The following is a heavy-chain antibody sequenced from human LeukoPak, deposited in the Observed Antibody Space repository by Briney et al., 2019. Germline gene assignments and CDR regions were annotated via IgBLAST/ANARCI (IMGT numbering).Heavy chain of an antibody. Sequence: EGSLRLSCAASGFTFSSYAMSWVRQAPGKGLEWISGISGSGGSTYYADSVKGRFTISRDNSKNTVYLQMNSLRAEDTAVYYCARPSTSGIAAAGLKYWGQGTLVTVSS. V-gene: IGHV3-23*01. CDR3: ARPSTSGIAAAGLKY. D-gene: IGHD6-13*01. CDR2: ISGSGGST. J-gene: IGHJ4*02. CDR1: GFTFSSYA.